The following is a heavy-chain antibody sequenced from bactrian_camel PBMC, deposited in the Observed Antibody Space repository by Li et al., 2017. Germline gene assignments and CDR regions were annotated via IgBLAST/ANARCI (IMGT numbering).Heavy chain of an antibody. V-gene: IGHV3S55*01. D-gene: IGHD3*01. J-gene: IGHJ4*01. CDR2: VDRYGSP. Sequence: QVQLVESGGGSVQAGGSLRLSCAAPGYTYDTYCMGWFRQAPGREREGVASVDRYGSPEYSPSAKGRFAISKDNNKQTLHLQMNSLKIEDTAVYYCALGSSRQATMTARGKGTQVTVS. CDR1: GYTYDTYC.